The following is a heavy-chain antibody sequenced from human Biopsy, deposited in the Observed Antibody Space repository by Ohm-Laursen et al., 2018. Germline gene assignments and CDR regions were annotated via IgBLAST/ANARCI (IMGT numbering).Heavy chain of an antibody. CDR1: GGSFTGHY. D-gene: IGHD4-23*01. CDR2: ISHTGYT. CDR3: ARGSNEYGGLYFPH. J-gene: IGHJ1*01. Sequence: GTLSLTCTVSGGSFTGHYWTWIRQPPGKRLEWIGHISHTGYTSYKSSLKSRVTISLDTSRKHCSLRLTSLAAADTAVYYCARGSNEYGGLYFPHWGQGTLVTVSS. V-gene: IGHV4-59*11.